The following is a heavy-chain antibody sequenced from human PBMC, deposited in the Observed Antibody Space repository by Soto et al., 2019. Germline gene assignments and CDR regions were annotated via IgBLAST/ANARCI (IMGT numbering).Heavy chain of an antibody. CDR1: GYTFTSYG. CDR3: ASGRYYDSSGYYHPLRY. J-gene: IGHJ4*02. D-gene: IGHD3-22*01. Sequence: QVQLVQSGAEVKKPGASVKVSCKASGYTFTSYGISWVRQAPGQGLEWMGWISAYNGNTNYAQKLQGRVTMTTDTSTSTAYMELRSLRSDDTAVYCCASGRYYDSSGYYHPLRYWGQGTLVTVSS. V-gene: IGHV1-18*01. CDR2: ISAYNGNT.